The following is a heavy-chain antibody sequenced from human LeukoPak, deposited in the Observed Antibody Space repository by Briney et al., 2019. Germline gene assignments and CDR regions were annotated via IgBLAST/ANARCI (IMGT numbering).Heavy chain of an antibody. J-gene: IGHJ4*02. D-gene: IGHD2-8*01. CDR3: AKDGRWQVSYFDY. Sequence: SGGSLRLSCSASGFTFSSYAMHWVRQAPGKGLEYVSAISSNGGSTYYADSVKVRFSISRDNFKNTLYLQMNSLKAEDTAVYYCAKDGRWQVSYFDYWGQGTLVTVSS. V-gene: IGHV3-64*04. CDR1: GFTFSSYA. CDR2: ISSNGGST.